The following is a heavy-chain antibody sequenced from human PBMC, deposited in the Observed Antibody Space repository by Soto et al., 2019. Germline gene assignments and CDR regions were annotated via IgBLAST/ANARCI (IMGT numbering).Heavy chain of an antibody. CDR2: INACNGNT. D-gene: IGHD2-15*01. CDR3: ARVGGCSGGSCYFGWFDP. V-gene: IGHV1-3*01. J-gene: IGHJ5*02. CDR1: GYPFTSYA. Sequence: XSVKVSCKASGYPFTSYAMQWVRQAPGQRLEWMGWINACNGNTKYSQKFQCRVTITRDTSASTAYMELSSLRSEDTAVYYCARVGGCSGGSCYFGWFDPWGQGTLVTVSS.